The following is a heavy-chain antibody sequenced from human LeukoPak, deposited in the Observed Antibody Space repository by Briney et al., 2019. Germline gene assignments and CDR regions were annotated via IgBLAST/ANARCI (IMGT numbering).Heavy chain of an antibody. CDR3: ARDQSGVGYNYGTDFDY. J-gene: IGHJ4*02. Sequence: GGSLRLSCAASGFTFSNYGMHWVRQAPGKGLEWVAVISYDGSNRYYTDSVKGRFTILRDNSKNTLYLQMNSLRAEDTAMYFCARDQSGVGYNYGTDFDYWGQGTLVTVSS. V-gene: IGHV3-30*03. CDR1: GFTFSNYG. D-gene: IGHD5-18*01. CDR2: ISYDGSNR.